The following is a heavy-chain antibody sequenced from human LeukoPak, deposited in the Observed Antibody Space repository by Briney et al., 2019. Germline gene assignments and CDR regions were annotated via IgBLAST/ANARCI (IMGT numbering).Heavy chain of an antibody. CDR2: MNPNSGNT. CDR3: ARGGGLDYDFWSGSTPFDY. J-gene: IGHJ4*02. D-gene: IGHD3-3*01. Sequence: ASVKVSCKASGYIFTSYDINWVRQATGQGLEWMGWMNPNSGNTGYAQKFQGRVTMTRNTSISTAYMELSSLRSEDTAVYYCARGGGLDYDFWSGSTPFDYWGQGTLVTVSS. V-gene: IGHV1-8*01. CDR1: GYIFTSYD.